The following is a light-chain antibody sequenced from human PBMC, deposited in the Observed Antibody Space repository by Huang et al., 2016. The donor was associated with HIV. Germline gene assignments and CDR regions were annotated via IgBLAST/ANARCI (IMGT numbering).Light chain of an antibody. CDR1: QYVSSNY. CDR2: GAS. J-gene: IGKJ3*01. V-gene: IGKV3-20*01. Sequence: ELVLTQSPGTLSLSPGERATLSCRASQYVSSNYFAWYQQKPGQAPRLLIYGASKMATGIPYRFNGSGSGTEFTLTISRLEPEDFAVFYCQQYGSPPWTFGPGTKVDIK. CDR3: QQYGSPPWT.